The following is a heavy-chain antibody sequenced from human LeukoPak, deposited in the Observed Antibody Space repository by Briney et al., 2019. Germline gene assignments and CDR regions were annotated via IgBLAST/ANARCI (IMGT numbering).Heavy chain of an antibody. CDR1: GYTFTSYA. D-gene: IGHD3-22*01. CDR3: ARGLGVHYYDSSGSYEGY. J-gene: IGHJ4*02. CDR2: INTNTGNP. V-gene: IGHV7-4-1*02. Sequence: ASVKVSCKASGYTFTSYAMNWVRQAPGQGLEWMGWINTNTGNPTYAQGFTGRFVFSLDTSVSTAYLQISSLKAEDTAVYYCARGLGVHYYDSSGSYEGYWGQGTLVTVSS.